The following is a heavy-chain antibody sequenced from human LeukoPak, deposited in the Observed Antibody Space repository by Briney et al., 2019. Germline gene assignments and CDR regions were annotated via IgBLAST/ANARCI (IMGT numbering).Heavy chain of an antibody. CDR3: ARAFSGGTWIQLWKDEKDTLYFDY. V-gene: IGHV3-21*01. D-gene: IGHD5-18*01. CDR2: ISSSSSYI. Sequence: GGSLRLSCAASGFTFSSYSMNWVRQAPGKGLEWVSSISSSSSYIYYADSVKGRFTISRDNAKNSLYLQMNSLRAEDTAVYYCARAFSGGTWIQLWKDEKDTLYFDYWGQGTLVTVSS. CDR1: GFTFSSYS. J-gene: IGHJ4*02.